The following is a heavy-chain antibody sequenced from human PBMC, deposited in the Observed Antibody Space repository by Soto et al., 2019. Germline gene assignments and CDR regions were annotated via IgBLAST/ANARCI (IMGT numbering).Heavy chain of an antibody. CDR1: GFTFSSYT. D-gene: IGHD6-19*01. CDR2: ISSSSSYI. V-gene: IGHV3-21*01. Sequence: EVQLVESGGGLVKPGGSLRLSCAASGFTFSSYTMNWFRQAPGKGLEWVSSISSSSSYIYYADSVKGRFTISRDNAKNSLYLQMNSLRAEDTAVYCCARSADSSGWYNRGFDYWGQGTLVTVSS. CDR3: ARSADSSGWYNRGFDY. J-gene: IGHJ4*02.